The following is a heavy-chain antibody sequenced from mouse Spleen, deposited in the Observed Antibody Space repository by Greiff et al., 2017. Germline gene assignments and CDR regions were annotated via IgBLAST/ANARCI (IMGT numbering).Heavy chain of an antibody. D-gene: IGHD2-2*01. CDR1: GYSFTSYW. J-gene: IGHJ4*01. CDR3: TRIYYGYDPDAMDY. V-gene: IGHV1-5*01. Sequence: VQLKQSGTVLARPGASVKMSCKASGYSFTSYWMHWVKQRPGQGLEWIGAIYPGNSDTSYNQKFKGKAKLTAVTSASTAYMELSSLTNEDSAVYYCTRIYYGYDPDAMDYWGQGTSVTVSS. CDR2: IYPGNSDT.